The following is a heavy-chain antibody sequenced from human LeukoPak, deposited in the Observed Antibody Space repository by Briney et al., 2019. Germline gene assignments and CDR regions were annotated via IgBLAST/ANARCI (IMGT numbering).Heavy chain of an antibody. CDR2: IYYSGST. CDR3: ARNTVVTAPLGDYYYYYYMDV. Sequence: SETLSLTCTVSGGSISSYYWSWIRQPPGKVLEWIGYIYYSGSTNYNPSLKSRVTISVDTSKNQFSLKLSSVTAADTAVYYCARNTVVTAPLGDYYYYYYMDVWGKGTTVTISS. CDR1: GGSISSYY. J-gene: IGHJ6*03. D-gene: IGHD2-21*02. V-gene: IGHV4-59*01.